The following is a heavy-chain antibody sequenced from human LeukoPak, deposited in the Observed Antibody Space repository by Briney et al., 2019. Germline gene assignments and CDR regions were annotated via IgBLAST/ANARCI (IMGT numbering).Heavy chain of an antibody. V-gene: IGHV1-18*01. CDR2: ISAYNGNT. Sequence: GASVKVSCKASGYTFTSYGISWVRQAPGQGLEWMGWISAYNGNTNYAQKLQGRVTMTTDTSTSTAYMELRSLRSDDTAVYYCARATYSSSWYYYYYYMDVWGKGTTVTISS. CDR3: ARATYSSSWYYYYYYMDV. D-gene: IGHD6-13*01. CDR1: GYTFTSYG. J-gene: IGHJ6*03.